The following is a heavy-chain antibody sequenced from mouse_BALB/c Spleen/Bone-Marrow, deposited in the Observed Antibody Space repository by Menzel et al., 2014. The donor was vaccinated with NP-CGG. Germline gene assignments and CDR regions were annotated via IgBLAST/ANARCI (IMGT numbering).Heavy chain of an antibody. CDR2: IDPANGNT. Sequence: EVKLMESGAELVKPGASVKLSCTASGFNIKDTYTHWVKQRPEQGLEWIGRIDPANGNTKYDPKFQGKATITADTSSNTAYLQLSSLTSEDTAVYYCASYYRYDRRFAYWGQGTLVTVSA. V-gene: IGHV14-3*02. J-gene: IGHJ3*01. CDR3: ASYYRYDRRFAY. CDR1: GFNIKDTY. D-gene: IGHD2-14*01.